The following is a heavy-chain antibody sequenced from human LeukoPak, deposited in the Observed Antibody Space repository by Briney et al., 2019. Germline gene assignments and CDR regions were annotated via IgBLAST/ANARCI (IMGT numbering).Heavy chain of an antibody. D-gene: IGHD5-12*01. J-gene: IGHJ3*02. V-gene: IGHV3-9*01. CDR3: AKDTSSGYGFDAFDI. Sequence: RPGGSLRLSCAASGFTFDDYAMHWVRQAPGKGLEWVSGISWNSGSIGYADSVKGRFTISRDNAKNSLYLQMNSLRAEDTALYYCAKDTSSGYGFDAFDIWGQGTMVTVSS. CDR2: ISWNSGSI. CDR1: GFTFDDYA.